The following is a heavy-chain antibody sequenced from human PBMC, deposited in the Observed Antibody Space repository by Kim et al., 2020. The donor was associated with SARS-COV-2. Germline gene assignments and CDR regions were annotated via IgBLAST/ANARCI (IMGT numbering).Heavy chain of an antibody. CDR3: ARGPLTRDAFDI. J-gene: IGHJ3*02. CDR2: ISSSSSYI. V-gene: IGHV3-21*04. CDR1: GFTFSSYS. Sequence: GGSLRISCAASGFTFSSYSMNWVRQAPGKGLEWVSSISSSSSYIYYADSVKGRFTISRDNAKNSLYLQMNSLRAEDTAVYYCARGPLTRDAFDIWGQGTMVTVSS.